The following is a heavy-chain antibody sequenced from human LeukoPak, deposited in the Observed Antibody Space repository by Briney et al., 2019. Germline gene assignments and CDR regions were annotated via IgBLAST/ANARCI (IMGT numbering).Heavy chain of an antibody. CDR3: AKPLLRWFGELLSRSLYYFDY. Sequence: GGSLRLSCAASGFTFSSYGMSWVRQAPGKGLEWVSAITGSGGTTYYADSVKGRFTISRDNSKNTLYMQMNSLRAEDTAVYYCAKPLLRWFGELLSRSLYYFDYWGQGTLVTVSS. CDR1: GFTFSSYG. CDR2: ITGSGGTT. D-gene: IGHD3-10*01. J-gene: IGHJ4*02. V-gene: IGHV3-23*01.